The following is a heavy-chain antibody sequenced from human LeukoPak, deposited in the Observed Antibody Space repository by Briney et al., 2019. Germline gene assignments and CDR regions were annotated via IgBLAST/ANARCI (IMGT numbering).Heavy chain of an antibody. CDR3: ARDKGVRGASRYYGMDV. J-gene: IGHJ6*02. CDR2: IIPILGIA. Sequence: ASVNVSCKASGGTFSSYAISWVRQAPGQGLEWMGRIIPILGIANYAQKFQGRVTITADKSTSTAYMELSSLRSEDTAVYYCARDKGVRGASRYYGMDVWGQGTTVTVSS. CDR1: GGTFSSYA. V-gene: IGHV1-69*10. D-gene: IGHD3-10*01.